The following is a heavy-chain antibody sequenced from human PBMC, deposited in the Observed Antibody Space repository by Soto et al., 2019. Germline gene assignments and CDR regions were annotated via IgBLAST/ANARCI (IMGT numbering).Heavy chain of an antibody. CDR1: GYSFTSYW. CDR3: ARPPYSASYYYFDQ. Sequence: EALKISCKASGYSFTSYWIGWVRQMPGKGLEWMGIIYPGDSDTIYSPSFQGQVTISADKSISTAYLQWNSLKASDTAMYYCARPPYSASYYYFDQWGQGTPVTVSS. D-gene: IGHD1-26*01. CDR2: IYPGDSDT. J-gene: IGHJ4*02. V-gene: IGHV5-51*01.